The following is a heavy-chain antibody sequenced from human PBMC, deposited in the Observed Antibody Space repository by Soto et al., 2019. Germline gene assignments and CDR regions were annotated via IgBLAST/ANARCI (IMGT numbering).Heavy chain of an antibody. Sequence: ASVKVSCKASGYTFTSYGISWVRQAPGQGLEGMGWISAYNGNTNYAQKLQGRVTMTTDTSTSTAYMELRSLRSDDTAVYYCARIIDCSGGSCYLNWFDPWGQGTLVTVSS. V-gene: IGHV1-18*01. CDR2: ISAYNGNT. J-gene: IGHJ5*02. CDR3: ARIIDCSGGSCYLNWFDP. CDR1: GYTFTSYG. D-gene: IGHD2-15*01.